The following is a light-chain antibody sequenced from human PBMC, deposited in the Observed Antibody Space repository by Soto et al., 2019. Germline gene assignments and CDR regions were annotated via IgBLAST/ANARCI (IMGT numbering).Light chain of an antibody. CDR2: GAS. J-gene: IGKJ1*01. V-gene: IGKV3-15*01. CDR3: QQYNNWPFPSWT. CDR1: QSVSSN. Sequence: EIVMTQSPATLSVSPGERATLSCRASQSVSSNLAWYQQTPGQAPRLLIYGASTRATGIPARFSGSGSGTEFTLTISSLQSADFAVYYCQQYNNWPFPSWTFGQGTKVEIK.